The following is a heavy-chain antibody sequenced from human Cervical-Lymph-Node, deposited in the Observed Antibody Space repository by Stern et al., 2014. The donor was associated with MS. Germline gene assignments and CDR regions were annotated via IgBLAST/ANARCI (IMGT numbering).Heavy chain of an antibody. J-gene: IGHJ6*02. CDR1: GYSFSNYW. V-gene: IGHV5-51*01. CDR2: IDPADSDT. D-gene: IGHD3-16*01. Sequence: VQLVESGAEVEKPGESLKISCKGSGYSFSNYWIAWVRQMPGKGLEWMGIIDPADSDTRYSPSFQGQVSISADKSISTAYLQWSGLRASDSAMYYCARHGGRQLYYYHGMDVWGQGTTVTVSS. CDR3: ARHGGRQLYYYHGMDV.